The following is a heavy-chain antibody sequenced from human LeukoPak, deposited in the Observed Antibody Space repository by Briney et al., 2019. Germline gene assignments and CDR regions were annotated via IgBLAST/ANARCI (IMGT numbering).Heavy chain of an antibody. V-gene: IGHV3-48*02. CDR3: ATYYFGSGKD. D-gene: IGHD3-10*01. Sequence: PGGSLRLSCAASGFTFSSYSMTWVRQAPGKGLEWVSYISSSSSTIYYADSVKGRFTISRDNAKNSLYLQMNSLRDEDTAVYYCATYYFGSGKDWGQGTLVTVSS. CDR2: ISSSSSTI. J-gene: IGHJ4*02. CDR1: GFTFSSYS.